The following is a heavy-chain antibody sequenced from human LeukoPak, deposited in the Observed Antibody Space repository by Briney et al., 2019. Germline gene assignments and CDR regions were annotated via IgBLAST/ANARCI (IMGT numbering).Heavy chain of an antibody. CDR2: IYYSGST. Sequence: PSETLSLTCTVSGGSISSSSYYWGWIRQPPGKGLEWIGSIYYSGSTYYNPSLKSRVTISVDTSKNQFSLKLSSVTAADTAVYYCARITVLRFLEWPNDAFDIWGQGTMVTVSS. CDR3: ARITVLRFLEWPNDAFDI. V-gene: IGHV4-39*01. CDR1: GGSISSSSYY. D-gene: IGHD3-3*01. J-gene: IGHJ3*02.